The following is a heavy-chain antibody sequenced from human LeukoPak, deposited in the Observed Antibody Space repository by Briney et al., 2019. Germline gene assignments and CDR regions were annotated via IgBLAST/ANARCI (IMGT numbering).Heavy chain of an antibody. CDR2: ISSSSSYI. V-gene: IGHV3-21*04. CDR3: AKDRGIVVVPADYFDY. D-gene: IGHD2-2*01. Sequence: GGSLRLSCAASGFTFSSYSMNWVRQAPGKGLEWVSSISSSSSYIYYADSVKGRFTISRDNAKNSLYLQMNSLRAEDTAVYYCAKDRGIVVVPADYFDYWGQGTLVTVSS. CDR1: GFTFSSYS. J-gene: IGHJ4*02.